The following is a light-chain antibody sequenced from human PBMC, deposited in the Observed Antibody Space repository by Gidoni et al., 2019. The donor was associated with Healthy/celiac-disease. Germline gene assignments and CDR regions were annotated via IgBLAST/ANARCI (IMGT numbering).Light chain of an antibody. CDR2: AAS. J-gene: IGKJ1*01. CDR1: QSISSY. V-gene: IGKV1-39*01. CDR3: QQSYSTHWT. Sequence: DLQLTQSPSSLSASVGDRVTLTCRASQSISSYLNWYQQKPGKAPKLLIYAASSLQSGVPSRFSGSGSGTDFTLTISSLPPEDVATYYCQQSYSTHWTFGQGTKVEIK.